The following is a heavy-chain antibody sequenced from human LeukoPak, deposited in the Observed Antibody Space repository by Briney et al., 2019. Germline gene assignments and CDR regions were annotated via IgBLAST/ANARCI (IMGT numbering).Heavy chain of an antibody. CDR2: IYYSGST. Sequence: SETLSLTCTVSGGSISSSSYYWGWIRQPPGKGLEWIGSIYYSGSTYYNPSLKSRVTISVDTSKNQFSLKLSSVTAADTAVYYCARVQYGSGSYPNFDYWGQGTLVTLSS. CDR3: ARVQYGSGSYPNFDY. D-gene: IGHD3-10*01. CDR1: GGSISSSSYY. V-gene: IGHV4-39*07. J-gene: IGHJ4*02.